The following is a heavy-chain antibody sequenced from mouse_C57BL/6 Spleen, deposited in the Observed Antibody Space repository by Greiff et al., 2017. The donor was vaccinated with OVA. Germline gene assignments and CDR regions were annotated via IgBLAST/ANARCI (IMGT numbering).Heavy chain of an antibody. CDR3: ARASDGSSPFAY. J-gene: IGHJ3*01. CDR2: ISDGGCYT. Sequence: EVKLVESGGGLVKPGGSLKLSCAASGFTFSSYAMSWVRQTPEKRLEWVATISDGGCYTYYPDNVKGRFTISRDNAKNNLYLQMSHLKSEDTAMYYCARASDGSSPFAYWGKGTLVTVSA. D-gene: IGHD1-1*01. V-gene: IGHV5-4*03. CDR1: GFTFSSYA.